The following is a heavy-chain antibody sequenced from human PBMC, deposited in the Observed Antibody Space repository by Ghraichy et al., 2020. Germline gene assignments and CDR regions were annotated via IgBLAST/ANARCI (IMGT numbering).Heavy chain of an antibody. J-gene: IGHJ3*02. CDR1: GFTFSSYA. D-gene: IGHD1-1*01. CDR3: VKEDDGAFDM. V-gene: IGHV3-23*01. Sequence: GESLNISCAASGFTFSSYAMNWVRQAPGKGLEWVSSISGSGVYTYHADSVKGRFTISRDNFKNTLDLQMNSLRAEDTALYYCVKEDDGAFDMWGQGTMVAVSS. CDR2: ISGSGVYT.